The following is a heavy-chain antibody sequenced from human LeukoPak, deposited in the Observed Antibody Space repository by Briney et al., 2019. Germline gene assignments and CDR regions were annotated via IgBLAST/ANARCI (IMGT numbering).Heavy chain of an antibody. Sequence: SQTLSLTCAISGDSVSSNSAAWNWIRQSPSRGLEWLGRTYYRSRWYNDYAVSVKSRITINPDTSKNQFSLQLNSVTPEDTAVYYCARQAPLAYNFGYIKGFDFWGQGTLVTVSS. D-gene: IGHD5-18*01. J-gene: IGHJ4*02. V-gene: IGHV6-1*01. CDR3: ARQAPLAYNFGYIKGFDF. CDR1: GDSVSSNSAA. CDR2: TYYRSRWYN.